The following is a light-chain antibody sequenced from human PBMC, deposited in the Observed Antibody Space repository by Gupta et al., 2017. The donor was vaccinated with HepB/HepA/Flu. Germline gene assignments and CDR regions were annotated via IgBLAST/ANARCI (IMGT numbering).Light chain of an antibody. CDR1: SGSGSASYY. Sequence: QTVVTQEPSFSVSPGGTVTLTCGSRSGSGSASYYPSWYQQTPGQAPRTLIYKTDTRSSGVPDRFSGSVLGDKAALTITGAQADDESDYYCLLYMSNVLWVFGGGTKLTVL. CDR3: LLYMSNVLWV. CDR2: KTD. J-gene: IGLJ3*02. V-gene: IGLV8-61*01.